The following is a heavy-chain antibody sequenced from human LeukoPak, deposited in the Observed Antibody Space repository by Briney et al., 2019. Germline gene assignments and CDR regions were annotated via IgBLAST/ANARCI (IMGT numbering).Heavy chain of an antibody. CDR1: GITLSNYG. D-gene: IGHD3-22*01. J-gene: IGHJ4*02. V-gene: IGHV3-23*01. CDR2: ISGSGGGT. CDR3: AKRGVVIRVILVGFHKEAYYFDS. Sequence: PGGSLRLSCAVSGITLSNYGMRWVRQAPGKGLEWVAGISGSGGGTNYADSVKGRFTISRENPNNTLFLQMNNLRAEDTAVYFCAKRGVVIRVILVGFHKEAYYFDSWGQGALVTVSS.